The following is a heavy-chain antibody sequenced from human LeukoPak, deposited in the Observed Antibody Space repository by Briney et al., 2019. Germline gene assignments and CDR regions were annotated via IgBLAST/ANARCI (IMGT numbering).Heavy chain of an antibody. V-gene: IGHV2-70*01. CDR1: GFSLSTSGMC. Sequence: SGPTLVNPTQTLTLTCTFSGFSLSTSGMCVSWIRQPPGKALEWLALIDWDDDKYYRTSLKTRLTISKDTSKNQVVLTMTNMDPVDTATYYCARIRMIVGATTAPFDYWGQGTLVTVSS. J-gene: IGHJ4*02. D-gene: IGHD1-26*01. CDR2: IDWDDDK. CDR3: ARIRMIVGATTAPFDY.